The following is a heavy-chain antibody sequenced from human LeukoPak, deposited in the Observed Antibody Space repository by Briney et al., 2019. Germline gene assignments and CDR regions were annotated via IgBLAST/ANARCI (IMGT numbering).Heavy chain of an antibody. CDR1: GFTFSSYG. J-gene: IGHJ4*02. V-gene: IGHV3-33*01. CDR2: IWYDGSNK. CDR3: AREEDSYDYVWGSYRYPAGCLDY. D-gene: IGHD3-16*02. Sequence: GGSLRLSCAASGFTFSSYGMHWVRQAPGKGLEWVAVIWYDGSNKYYADSVKGRFTISRDNSKNTLYLHMNSLRAEDTAVYYCAREEDSYDYVWGSYRYPAGCLDYWGQGTLVTVSS.